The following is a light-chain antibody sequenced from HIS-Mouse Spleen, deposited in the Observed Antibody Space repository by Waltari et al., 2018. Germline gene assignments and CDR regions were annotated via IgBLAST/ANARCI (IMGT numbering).Light chain of an antibody. CDR3: CSYAGSSTWV. CDR1: SSDGGSYNL. V-gene: IGLV2-23*01. J-gene: IGLJ3*02. Sequence: QSALTQPASVSGSPGQSITIPCTGTSSDGGSYNLVSWYQQHPGKAPKLMIYEGSKRPSGVSKRFSGLQAEDEADYYCCSYAGSSTWVFGGGTKLTVL. CDR2: EGS.